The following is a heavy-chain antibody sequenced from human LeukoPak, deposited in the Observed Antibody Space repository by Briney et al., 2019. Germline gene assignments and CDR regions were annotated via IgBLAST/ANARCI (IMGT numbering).Heavy chain of an antibody. Sequence: ASVKVSCKVSGYTLTELSMHWVRQAPGKGLEWMGGFDTEDGETIYAQKFQGRVTMTEDTSTDTAYMELSSLRSEDTAVYYCATVGDPRYYGSAFDYWGQGTLVTVSS. D-gene: IGHD3-10*01. CDR3: ATVGDPRYYGSAFDY. J-gene: IGHJ4*02. V-gene: IGHV1-24*01. CDR1: GYTLTELS. CDR2: FDTEDGET.